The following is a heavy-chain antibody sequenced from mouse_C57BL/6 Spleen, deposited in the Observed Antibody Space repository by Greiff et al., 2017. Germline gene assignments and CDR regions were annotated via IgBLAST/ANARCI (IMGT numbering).Heavy chain of an antibody. CDR3: AREGAGAMDD. Sequence: EVQLQESGPGLVKPSQSLSLTCSVTGYSITSGYYWNCIRQCPRNKLEWMGYISYDGSNNYNPSLKNRIAITRDTSKNQLFLKLNSVTTEDTATYYCAREGAGAMDDWGQGTSVTVSS. CDR2: ISYDGSN. V-gene: IGHV3-6*01. J-gene: IGHJ4*01. CDR1: GYSITSGYY.